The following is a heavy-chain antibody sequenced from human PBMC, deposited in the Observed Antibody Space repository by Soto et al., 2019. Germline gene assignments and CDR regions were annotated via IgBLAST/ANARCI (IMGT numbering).Heavy chain of an antibody. CDR2: ISAYNGNT. J-gene: IGHJ4*02. Sequence: QVQLVQSGAEVKKPGASVKVSCKASGYTFTSYGVSWVRQAPGQGLEWMGWISAYNGNTKYAQKLQGRVTMTTDTSTNAAYMDLRSLRSDDTAVYYCARDSPPVDYWGQGTLVTVSS. CDR3: ARDSPPVDY. CDR1: GYTFTSYG. V-gene: IGHV1-18*01.